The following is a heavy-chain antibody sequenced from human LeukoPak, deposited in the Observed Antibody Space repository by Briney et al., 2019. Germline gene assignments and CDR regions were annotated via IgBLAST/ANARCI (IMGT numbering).Heavy chain of an antibody. J-gene: IGHJ4*02. CDR1: GGTFSSYA. D-gene: IGHD3-9*01. CDR2: TRYDETLK. CDR3: TKYRSGNFDYYPDLDS. Sequence: SCKASGGTFSSYAISWVRQAPGKGLEWVAFTRYDETLKYYAGSVRGRFTISRDNSKNTLYLQMNSLRTEDTAIYYCTKYRSGNFDYYPDLDSWGQGILVTVSS. V-gene: IGHV3-30*02.